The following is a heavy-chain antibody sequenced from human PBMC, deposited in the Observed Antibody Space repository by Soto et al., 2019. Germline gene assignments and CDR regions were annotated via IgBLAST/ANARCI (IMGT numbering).Heavy chain of an antibody. CDR2: IIPMFSTS. CDR3: ARIHCVSDSCYKYLIYYYHAMDV. CDR1: GGTFDSYA. Sequence: SVKVSCKASGGTFDSYAISWVRQAPGQGLEWMGGIIPMFSTSHYAQMFQGRVTITADEFTTTAYMELSSLRSDDTAVYYCARIHCVSDSCYKYLIYYYHAMDVWGQGTTVTVSS. D-gene: IGHD2-2*02. J-gene: IGHJ6*02. V-gene: IGHV1-69*13.